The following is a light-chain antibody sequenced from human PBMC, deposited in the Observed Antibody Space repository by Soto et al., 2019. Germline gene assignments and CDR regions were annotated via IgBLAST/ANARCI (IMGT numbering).Light chain of an antibody. J-gene: IGKJ2*01. CDR2: AAS. CDR3: QKRFQTPYT. CDR1: QGISTY. V-gene: IGKV1-39*01. Sequence: DIQMTQSPSSLSASVGDRVTITCRASQGISTYLVWYQQRQGRAPKLLIYAASSLLSGVPSRFRCRGFGAGFPPHISRLQPEGFANYYCQKRFQTPYTFGQGTKAETK.